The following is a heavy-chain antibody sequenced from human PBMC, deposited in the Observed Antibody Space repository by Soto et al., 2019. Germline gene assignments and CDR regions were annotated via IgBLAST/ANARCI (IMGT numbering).Heavy chain of an antibody. CDR2: ISYDGSNK. Sequence: GGSLRLSCAASGFTFSSYGMHWVRQAPGKGLEWVAVISYDGSNKYYSVSVKGRFTISRDNSKNTLHLQMNSLRAEDTAVYYCAKGQYSSGWYFVYYGMDVWGQGTTVTVSS. CDR3: AKGQYSSGWYFVYYGMDV. V-gene: IGHV3-30*18. CDR1: GFTFSSYG. J-gene: IGHJ6*02. D-gene: IGHD6-19*01.